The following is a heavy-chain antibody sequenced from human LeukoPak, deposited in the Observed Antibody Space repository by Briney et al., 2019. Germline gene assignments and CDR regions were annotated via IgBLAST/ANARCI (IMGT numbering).Heavy chain of an antibody. V-gene: IGHV1-58*01. CDR2: IVVGSGNT. CDR3: AARNRGSYSHYYYYYMDV. Sequence: SVKVSCKASGFTFTSSAVRWVRQARGQRLEWIGWIVVGSGNTNYAQKFQERVTITRDMSTSTAYMELSSLRSEDTAVYYCAARNRGSYSHYYYYYMDVWGKGTTVTVSS. CDR1: GFTFTSSA. J-gene: IGHJ6*03. D-gene: IGHD1-26*01.